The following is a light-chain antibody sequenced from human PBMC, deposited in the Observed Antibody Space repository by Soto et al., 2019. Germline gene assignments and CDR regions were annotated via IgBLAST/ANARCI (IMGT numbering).Light chain of an antibody. Sequence: QSALTQPASVSESPGQSITIPCTGTSSDIGGYNYVSWYQQYPGKAPKLMTYDVTNRPSGVSNRFSGSKSGNTASLTISGLQAEDEANYYCSSYTSSNSLVVFGGGTKVTVL. CDR1: SSDIGGYNY. CDR3: SSYTSSNSLVV. CDR2: DVT. V-gene: IGLV2-14*01. J-gene: IGLJ2*01.